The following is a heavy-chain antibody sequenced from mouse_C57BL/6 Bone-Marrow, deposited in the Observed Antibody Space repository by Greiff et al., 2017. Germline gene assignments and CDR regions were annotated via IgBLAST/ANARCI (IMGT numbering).Heavy chain of an antibody. CDR1: GFTFSDYG. D-gene: IGHD2-3*01. Sequence: EVMLVESGGGLVKPGGSLKLSCAASGFTFSDYGMHWVRQAPEKGLEWVAYISSGSSTIYYADTVKGRFTISRDNAKNTLFLQMTGLGSEDTAIYYCAGRDGYYWGQGTTLTVSS. J-gene: IGHJ2*01. CDR2: ISSGSSTI. CDR3: AGRDGYY. V-gene: IGHV5-17*01.